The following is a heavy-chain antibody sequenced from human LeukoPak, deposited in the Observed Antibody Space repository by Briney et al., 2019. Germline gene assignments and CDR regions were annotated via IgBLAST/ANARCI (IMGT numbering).Heavy chain of an antibody. CDR3: ARGRAMIVVVSPNDAFDI. CDR1: GFTFSSYA. J-gene: IGHJ3*02. Sequence: PGRSLRLSCAASGFTFSSYAMHWVRQAPGKGLEWVAVISYDGSNKYYADSVKGRFTISRDNSKNTLYLQMNSLRAEDTAVYYCARGRAMIVVVSPNDAFDIWGQGTMVTVSS. D-gene: IGHD3-22*01. V-gene: IGHV3-30*01. CDR2: ISYDGSNK.